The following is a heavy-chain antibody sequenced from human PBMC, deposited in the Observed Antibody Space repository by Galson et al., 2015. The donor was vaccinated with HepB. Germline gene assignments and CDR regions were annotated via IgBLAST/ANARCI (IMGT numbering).Heavy chain of an antibody. CDR2: INPAGGDK. D-gene: IGHD6-19*01. J-gene: IGHJ4*02. CDR1: GFTFSAYW. Sequence: SLRLSCATSGFTFSAYWMNWVRQAPGKGLEWVADINPAGGDKYYGDSVKARFTISRDNAKNSLFLQMNSLRAEDTAVYYCARDIGADGAVAGLDYWGQGILVTVSS. V-gene: IGHV3-7*03. CDR3: ARDIGADGAVAGLDY.